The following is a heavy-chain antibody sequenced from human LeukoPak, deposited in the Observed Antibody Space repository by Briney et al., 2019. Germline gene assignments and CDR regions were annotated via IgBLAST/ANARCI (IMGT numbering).Heavy chain of an antibody. V-gene: IGHV4-31*03. CDR3: ARINMGRGVIKTGWFGP. J-gene: IGHJ5*01. D-gene: IGHD3-10*01. CDR2: TYYSGST. Sequence: SETLSLTCTVSGGSISSGGYYWNWIRQHPGKGLEWIGYTYYSGSTYYNPSLKSRVTISVDTSNNQFSLKLSSVTAADTAVYYCARINMGRGVIKTGWFGPLGQGNLGTVSP. CDR1: GGSISSGGYY.